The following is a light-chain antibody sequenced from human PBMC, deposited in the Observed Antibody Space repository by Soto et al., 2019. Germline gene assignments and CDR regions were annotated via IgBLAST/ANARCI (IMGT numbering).Light chain of an antibody. CDR3: CSYAGSYTFV. V-gene: IGLV2-11*01. Sequence: QSALTQPRSVSGSPGQSVTISCTGTSSDIGAYNYVSWYQQHPDKAPKLMLYDVNKRPSGVPDRFSGSKSGNTASLTISGLQAEDEVDYSCCSYAGSYTFVFGTGTKLTVL. J-gene: IGLJ1*01. CDR2: DVN. CDR1: SSDIGAYNY.